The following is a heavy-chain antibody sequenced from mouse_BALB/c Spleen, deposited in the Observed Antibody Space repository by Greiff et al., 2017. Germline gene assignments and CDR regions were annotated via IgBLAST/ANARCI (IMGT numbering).Heavy chain of an antibody. Sequence: EVQRVESGGGLVKPGGSLKLSCAASGFTFSSYTMSWVRQTPEKRLEWVATISSGGSYTYYPDSVKGRFTISRDNAKNTLYLQMSSLKSEDTAMYYCTNGNYSAMDYWGQGTSVTVSS. CDR1: GFTFSSYT. J-gene: IGHJ4*01. CDR3: TNGNYSAMDY. CDR2: ISSGGSYT. V-gene: IGHV5-6-4*01. D-gene: IGHD2-1*01.